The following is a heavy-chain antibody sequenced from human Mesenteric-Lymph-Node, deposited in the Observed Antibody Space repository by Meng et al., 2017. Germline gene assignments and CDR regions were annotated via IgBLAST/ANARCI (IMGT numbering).Heavy chain of an antibody. Sequence: GSGPGLVLPSGTLYLTCVVSGGSIRSSYWWTWVRQSPGKGLEWIGEMYHSGTTNYNPSLKSRVTISMGKSNNQLSLKLNSVTAADTAVYYCATQESRDGHNPYWGQGTLVTVSS. CDR2: MYHSGTT. J-gene: IGHJ4*02. D-gene: IGHD5-24*01. CDR1: GGSIRSSYW. V-gene: IGHV4-4*02. CDR3: ATQESRDGHNPY.